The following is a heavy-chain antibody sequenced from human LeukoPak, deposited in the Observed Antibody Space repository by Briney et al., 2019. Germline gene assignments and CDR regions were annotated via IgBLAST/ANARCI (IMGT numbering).Heavy chain of an antibody. CDR2: IYHSGST. D-gene: IGHD3-10*01. V-gene: IGHV4-38-2*01. J-gene: IGHJ6*03. CDR3: ARAGFGGFGVYYYYMDV. Sequence: SETLSLTCAVSGYSISSGYYWGWIRQPPGKGLEWIGSIYHSGSTYYNPSLKSRVTISVDTSKNQFSLKLSSVTAADTAVYYCARAGFGGFGVYYYYMDVWGKGTTVTVSS. CDR1: GYSISSGYY.